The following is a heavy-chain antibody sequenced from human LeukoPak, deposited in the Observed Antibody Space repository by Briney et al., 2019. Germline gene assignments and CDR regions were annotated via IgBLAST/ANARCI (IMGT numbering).Heavy chain of an antibody. J-gene: IGHJ4*02. CDR1: GFTFSSYV. CDR3: AKVDPVAGTDY. CDR2: ISYDGSNK. Sequence: PGGSLRLSCEAAGFTFSSYVMHWVRQAPGKGLEWVAVISYDGSNKYYADSVKGRFTISRDNSKNTLYLQMNSLRAEDTAVYYCAKVDPVAGTDYWGQGTLVTVSS. D-gene: IGHD6-19*01. V-gene: IGHV3-30*18.